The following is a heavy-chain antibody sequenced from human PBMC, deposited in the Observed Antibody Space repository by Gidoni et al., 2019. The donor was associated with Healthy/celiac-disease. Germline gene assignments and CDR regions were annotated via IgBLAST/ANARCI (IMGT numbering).Heavy chain of an antibody. J-gene: IGHJ4*02. D-gene: IGHD6-19*01. CDR1: GFTFSSYV. V-gene: IGHV3-23*01. CDR2: ISGSGGST. CDR3: AKGPFPNQWLVPIDY. Sequence: EVQLLESGGGLVQPGGSLRLSCAASGFTFSSYVMSWVRQAPGKGLEWVSAISGSGGSTYYADSVKGRFTISRDNSKNTLYLQMNSLRAEDTAVHYCAKGPFPNQWLVPIDYWGQGTLVTVSS.